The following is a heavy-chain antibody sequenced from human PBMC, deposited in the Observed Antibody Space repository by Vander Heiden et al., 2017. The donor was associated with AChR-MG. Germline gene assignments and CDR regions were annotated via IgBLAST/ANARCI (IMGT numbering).Heavy chain of an antibody. V-gene: IGHV3-23*01. CDR1: GFTFSTYA. Sequence: EAQLLESGGGLVQPGGSLRLSCVASGFTFSTYAMSWVRQAPGKGLEWVSGIGGSGDRTCYADSVKGRFTISRDNSKNMFYLQMNSLRAEDTALYYCAKSLYGGMDVWGQGTTVNVSS. D-gene: IGHD2-8*01. CDR2: IGGSGDRT. J-gene: IGHJ6*02. CDR3: AKSLYGGMDV.